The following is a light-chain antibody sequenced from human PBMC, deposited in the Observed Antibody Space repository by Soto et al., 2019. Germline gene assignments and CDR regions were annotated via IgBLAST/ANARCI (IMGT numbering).Light chain of an antibody. CDR3: AAWDDSLRGYV. CDR1: RSNIGSNY. Sequence: QSVLTQPPSASGTPGQRVTIACSGSRSNIGSNYVYWYQQLPGTAPKLLIYSNNQRPSGVPDRFSGSKSGTSASLAISGLRSEDEADYYCAAWDDSLRGYVFGTGTKLTVL. V-gene: IGLV1-47*02. CDR2: SNN. J-gene: IGLJ1*01.